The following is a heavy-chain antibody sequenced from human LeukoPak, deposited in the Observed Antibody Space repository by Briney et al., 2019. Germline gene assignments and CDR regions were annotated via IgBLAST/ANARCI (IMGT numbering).Heavy chain of an antibody. CDR1: GYTFTSYD. V-gene: IGHV1-8*01. Sequence: GASVKVSCKASGYTFTSYDINWVRQATGQGLEWMGWMNPNSGNTGYAQKFQGRVTITADKSTSTVYMELSSLRSDDTAVYYCARDRFTGTTYYYGSGSYFDVDYWGQGTLVTVSS. CDR3: ARDRFTGTTYYYGSGSYFDVDY. D-gene: IGHD3-10*01. J-gene: IGHJ4*02. CDR2: MNPNSGNT.